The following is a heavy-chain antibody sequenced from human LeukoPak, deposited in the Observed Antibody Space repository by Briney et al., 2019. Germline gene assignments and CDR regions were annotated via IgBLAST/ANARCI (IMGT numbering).Heavy chain of an antibody. CDR2: IRGRGSTI. J-gene: IGHJ4*02. CDR3: ARARSH. V-gene: IGHV3-48*03. D-gene: IGHD1-26*01. Sequence: GGSLRLSCSASGFTFSSYEMKWVRQAQGKGREGGSSIRGRGSTIYYGDSVMGRFTISRDNAKNSLYLQMNSLRAEDTAIYYCARARSHWGQGTLVTVSS. CDR1: GFTFSSYE.